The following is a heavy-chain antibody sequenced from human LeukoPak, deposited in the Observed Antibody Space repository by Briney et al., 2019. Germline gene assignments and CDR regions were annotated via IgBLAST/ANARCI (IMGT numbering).Heavy chain of an antibody. J-gene: IGHJ4*02. CDR2: IYYSGNT. D-gene: IGHD3-22*01. CDR1: GGSISSYY. CDR3: ATYRSSGEFDY. V-gene: IGHV4-59*01. Sequence: PSETLSLTCTISGGSISSYYWSWIRQPPGKGLEWIGYIYYSGNTNYNPSLESRATISVDTSKNQFSLKLSSVTAADTAVYYCATYRSSGEFDYWGQGTLVTVSS.